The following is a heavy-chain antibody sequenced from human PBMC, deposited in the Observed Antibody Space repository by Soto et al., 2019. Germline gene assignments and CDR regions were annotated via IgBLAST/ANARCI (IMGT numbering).Heavy chain of an antibody. Sequence: GGFLRLACAASGFTFSRYGMHWARQAPGKGVEGGAVISYDGSNKYYADSVKGRFTISRDNSKNTLYLQMNSLRAEDTAVYYCAKDGVVGSGYYYDKANWFDPWGQGT. CDR1: GFTFSRYG. V-gene: IGHV3-30*18. D-gene: IGHD3-22*01. CDR2: ISYDGSNK. J-gene: IGHJ5*02. CDR3: AKDGVVGSGYYYDKANWFDP.